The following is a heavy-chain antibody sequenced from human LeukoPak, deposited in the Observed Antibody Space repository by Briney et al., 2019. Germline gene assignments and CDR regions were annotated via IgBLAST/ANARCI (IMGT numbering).Heavy chain of an antibody. CDR1: GYTFTSYY. CDR3: AAATPSDDYYYMDV. D-gene: IGHD2-15*01. J-gene: IGHJ6*03. V-gene: IGHV1-46*01. CDR2: INPSGGST. Sequence: ASVKVSCKASGYTFTSYYMHWVRQAPGQGLEWMGIINPSGGSTSYAQKFQGRVTMTRDMSTSTVYMELSSLRSEDTAVYYCAAATPSDDYYYMDVWGKGTTATVSS.